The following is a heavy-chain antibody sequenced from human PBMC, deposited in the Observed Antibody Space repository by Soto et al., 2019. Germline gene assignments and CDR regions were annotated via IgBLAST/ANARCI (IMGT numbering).Heavy chain of an antibody. Sequence: GGSLRLSCAASGFTFSSYAMSWVRQAPGKGLEWVSAISGSGGSTYYADSVKGRFTISRDNSKNTLYLQMNSLRAEDTAGYYCARGFYYDSRGYYWLFYYYGMDVWXQGTTVTVSS. V-gene: IGHV3-23*01. J-gene: IGHJ6*02. CDR1: GFTFSSYA. CDR2: ISGSGGST. D-gene: IGHD3-22*01. CDR3: ARGFYYDSRGYYWLFYYYGMDV.